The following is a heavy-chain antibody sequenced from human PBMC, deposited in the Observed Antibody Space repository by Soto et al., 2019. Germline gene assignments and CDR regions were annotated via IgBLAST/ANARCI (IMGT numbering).Heavy chain of an antibody. J-gene: IGHJ4*02. CDR3: AKGRGGSGSLTPRVDF. V-gene: IGHV3-23*01. Sequence: EVQLLESGGGLVQPGGSPRLSCAASGFTFNNYAMTWVRQAPAKGLEWDSAISGGGDTTSYADSVKGRLTVSRVGFKDTLYLRMSSLIAEDTALYYCAKGRGGSGSLTPRVDFWGQGTLVTVSS. CDR2: ISGGGDTT. D-gene: IGHD3-10*01. CDR1: GFTFNNYA.